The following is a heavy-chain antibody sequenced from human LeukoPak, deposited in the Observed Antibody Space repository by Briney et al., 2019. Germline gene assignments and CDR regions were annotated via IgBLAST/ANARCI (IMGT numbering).Heavy chain of an antibody. Sequence: GGSLRLSCAASGFTFSSYAMSWVRQAPGKGLQWVSTITGTTHYADSVRGRFTISRDNSKNILCLQMNGLSTEDTAIYYCAKAFREYGSSTYSSFDIWGQGTMVTVSS. V-gene: IGHV3-23*01. CDR2: ITGTT. D-gene: IGHD6-13*01. J-gene: IGHJ3*02. CDR3: AKAFREYGSSTYSSFDI. CDR1: GFTFSSYA.